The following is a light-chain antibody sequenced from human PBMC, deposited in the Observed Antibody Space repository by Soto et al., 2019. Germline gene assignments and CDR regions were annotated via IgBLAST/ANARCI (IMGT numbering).Light chain of an antibody. CDR3: QQYGSSPPWT. V-gene: IGKV3-20*01. J-gene: IGKJ1*01. Sequence: EIVLTQSPGTLSLSPGERATLSCRASQSVSSSYLAWYQQKPGQAPRPLIYGASSRAPGIPDRFSGSGSGTDFTLTISRLEPEDFAVYYCQQYGSSPPWTFGQGTKVEIK. CDR1: QSVSSSY. CDR2: GAS.